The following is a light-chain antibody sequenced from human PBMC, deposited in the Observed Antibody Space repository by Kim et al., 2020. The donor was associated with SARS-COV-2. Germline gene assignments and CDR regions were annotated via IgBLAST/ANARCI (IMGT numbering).Light chain of an antibody. CDR3: QSYDDTTVV. CDR1: MGTFARSY. Sequence: GGRVTISCTRSMGTFARSYVQWFQQRPGSVPTTVIFEDYQRPSGVPDRFSGSVDSSSNSASLTISGLKTEDEGNYYCQSYDDTTVVFGGGTQLTVL. CDR2: EDY. J-gene: IGLJ2*01. V-gene: IGLV6-57*03.